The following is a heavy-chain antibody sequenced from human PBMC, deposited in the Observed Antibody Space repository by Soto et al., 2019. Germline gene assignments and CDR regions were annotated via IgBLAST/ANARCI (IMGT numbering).Heavy chain of an antibody. J-gene: IGHJ1*01. V-gene: IGHV4-34*01. Sequence: SETLSLTCTVSGGSFSGYYWSWIRTPPGTGLEWIGEINHSGSTNYNPSLKSRVTISVDTSKNKNSLKLSSVTAAATAVYYSARANLWLGELALAAVWAKGTRVTVSS. CDR2: INHSGST. CDR3: ARANLWLGELALAAV. CDR1: GGSFSGYY. D-gene: IGHD3-10*01.